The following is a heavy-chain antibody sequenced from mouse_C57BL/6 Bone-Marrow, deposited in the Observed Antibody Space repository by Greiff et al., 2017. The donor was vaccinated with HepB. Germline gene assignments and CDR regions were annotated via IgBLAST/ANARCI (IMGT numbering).Heavy chain of an antibody. V-gene: IGHV1-64*01. CDR2: IHPNSGST. Sequence: QVQLKQPGAELVKPGASVKLSCKASGYTFTSYWMHWVKQRPGQGLEWIGMIHPNSGSTNYNEKFKSKATLTVDKSSSTAYMQLSSLTSEDSAVYYCARESTTVVATDYYAMDYWGQGTSVTVSS. CDR3: ARESTTVVATDYYAMDY. J-gene: IGHJ4*01. CDR1: GYTFTSYW. D-gene: IGHD1-1*01.